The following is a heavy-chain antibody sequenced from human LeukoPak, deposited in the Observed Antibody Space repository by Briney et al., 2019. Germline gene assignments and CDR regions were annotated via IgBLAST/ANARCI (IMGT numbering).Heavy chain of an antibody. Sequence: PGGSLRLSCAASGFTVSSNYMSWVRQAPGKGLEWVPVIYSGGSTYYADSVKGRFTISRDNSKNTLYLQMNSLRAEDTAVYYCAREVNGGNFDYWGQGTLVTVSS. D-gene: IGHD4-23*01. J-gene: IGHJ4*02. V-gene: IGHV3-53*01. CDR1: GFTVSSNY. CDR2: IYSGGST. CDR3: AREVNGGNFDY.